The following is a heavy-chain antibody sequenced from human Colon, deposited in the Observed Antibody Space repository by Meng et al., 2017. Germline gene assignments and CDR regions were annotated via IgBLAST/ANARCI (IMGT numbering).Heavy chain of an antibody. CDR3: AREVVVDGNRNWLDP. D-gene: IGHD6-19*01. CDR2: TYQNGRP. Sequence: GERGESGPGRVQGAGTLSITFTGFGGSITGSDWCSWGRQYPGKGLEWLGETYQNGRPNYNPSPKGRATISVDKFKKQFSLNMISVTAADTAVYYCAREVVVDGNRNWLDPWGQGTLVTVSS. CDR1: GGSITGSDW. V-gene: IGHV4-4*02. J-gene: IGHJ5*02.